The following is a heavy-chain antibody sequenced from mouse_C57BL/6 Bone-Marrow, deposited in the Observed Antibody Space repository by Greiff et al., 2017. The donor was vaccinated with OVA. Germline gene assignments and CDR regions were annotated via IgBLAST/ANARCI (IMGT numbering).Heavy chain of an antibody. CDR3: TRAGNYYGSSLYAMGC. Sequence: EVKLVESGGGLVQPGGSMKLPCAASGFTFSDAWMDWARQSPEKGLEWVAEIRNKANIHAPYFAESVKGRFTISRDDSKRSAYLQMNILKAEDAGIYACTRAGNYYGSSLYAMGCWGKRTSVTVAS. CDR2: IRNKANIHAP. CDR1: GFTFSDAW. V-gene: IGHV6-6*01. J-gene: IGHJ4*01. D-gene: IGHD1-1*01.